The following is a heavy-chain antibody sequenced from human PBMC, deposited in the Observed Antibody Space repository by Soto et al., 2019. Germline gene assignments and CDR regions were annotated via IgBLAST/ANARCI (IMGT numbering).Heavy chain of an antibody. CDR3: ARCHSSGWFFDY. D-gene: IGHD6-19*01. CDR2: ISSSSSYI. Sequence: GGSLRLSCAASGFTFSSYSMNWVRQAPGKGLEWVSSISSSSSYIYYADSVKGRFTISRDNAKNSLYLQMNSLRAEDTAVYYCARCHSSGWFFDYWGQGTLVTVSS. V-gene: IGHV3-21*01. J-gene: IGHJ4*02. CDR1: GFTFSSYS.